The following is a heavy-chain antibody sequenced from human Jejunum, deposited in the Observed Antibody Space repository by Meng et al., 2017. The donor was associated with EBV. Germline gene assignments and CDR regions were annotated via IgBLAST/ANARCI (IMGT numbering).Heavy chain of an antibody. CDR2: IDYRENT. Sequence: LPLQESGPGLVKPSETLSLTCSVSGGSISSYTYYWGWIRQPPGKGLEWIGTIDYRENTYYNPSLKSRITISVDTPKNQFSLKLTSMTAADTALYYCARVDYYDTSGNVDFWGQGALVTVSS. J-gene: IGHJ4*02. V-gene: IGHV4-39*01. CDR3: ARVDYYDTSGNVDF. CDR1: GGSISSYTYY. D-gene: IGHD3-22*01.